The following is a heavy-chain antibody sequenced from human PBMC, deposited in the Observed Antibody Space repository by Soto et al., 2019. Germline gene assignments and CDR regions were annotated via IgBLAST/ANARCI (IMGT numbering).Heavy chain of an antibody. V-gene: IGHV4-34*01. D-gene: IGHD6-19*01. J-gene: IGHJ5*02. Sequence: PSETLSLTCAVYGGSFSGYYWSWIRQPPGKGLEWIGEINHSGSTNYNPSLKSRVTISVDTSKNQFSLKLSSVTAADTAVYYCARGRSIAVAGWWFDPWGQGTLVPVSS. CDR1: GGSFSGYY. CDR2: INHSGST. CDR3: ARGRSIAVAGWWFDP.